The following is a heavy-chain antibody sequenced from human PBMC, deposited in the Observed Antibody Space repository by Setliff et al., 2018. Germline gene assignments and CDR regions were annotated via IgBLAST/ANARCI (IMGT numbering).Heavy chain of an antibody. CDR1: GYTFTGYY. Sequence: ASVKVSCKSSGYTFTGYYMHWVRQAPGQGLEWMGRINPNSGGTNYAQKFQGRVTMTRDTSISTAYMELSRLRYDDTAVYYCARSYYYDSSAANWFDPWGQGTQVTVSS. V-gene: IGHV1-2*06. CDR2: INPNSGGT. CDR3: ARSYYYDSSAANWFDP. D-gene: IGHD3-22*01. J-gene: IGHJ5*02.